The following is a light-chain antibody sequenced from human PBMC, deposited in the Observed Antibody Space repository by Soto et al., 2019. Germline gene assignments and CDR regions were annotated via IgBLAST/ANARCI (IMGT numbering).Light chain of an antibody. CDR3: QQGYSTPYT. CDR1: QSINRY. Sequence: DIQMTQSPSSLSASVGDRVTITCRASQSINRYLNWYQQKPGKAPKLLINAASTLQSGVPPRFSGSGSGTDFTLTISSLQPDYSATYYCQQGYSTPYTFGQETKLEIK. CDR2: AAS. J-gene: IGKJ2*01. V-gene: IGKV1-39*01.